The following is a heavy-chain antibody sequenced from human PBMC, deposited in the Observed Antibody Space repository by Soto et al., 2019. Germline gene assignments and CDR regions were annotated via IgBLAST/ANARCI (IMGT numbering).Heavy chain of an antibody. J-gene: IGHJ4*02. V-gene: IGHV1-3*01. D-gene: IGHD5-12*01. CDR3: AIRMPVNSGYGSLDY. CDR2: INAGNGNT. CDR1: GYTFTSYA. Sequence: ASVMVSCKASGYTFTSYAIHWVRQAPGQRLEWMGWINAGNGNTKYSQRFQGRVTITRDTSASTAYMELSSLRSEDTAVYYCAIRMPVNSGYGSLDYWGQGTLVTVSS.